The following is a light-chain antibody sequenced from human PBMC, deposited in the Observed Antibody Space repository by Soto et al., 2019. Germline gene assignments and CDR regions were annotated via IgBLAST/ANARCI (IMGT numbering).Light chain of an antibody. V-gene: IGKV3-15*01. CDR3: QQYNNWPQT. J-gene: IGKJ5*01. Sequence: EGVLTQSPATLSVSPGEGATLSCRASQNVATNLAWYQQRPGQAPRLLIYGASKRAIGLPARFSGSGSGTEFTLTITSLQSEDFAVYYCQQYNNWPQTFGQGTRLEIK. CDR1: QNVATN. CDR2: GAS.